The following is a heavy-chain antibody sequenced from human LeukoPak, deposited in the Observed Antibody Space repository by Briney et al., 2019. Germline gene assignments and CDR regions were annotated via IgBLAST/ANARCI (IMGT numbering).Heavy chain of an antibody. J-gene: IGHJ6*03. CDR2: IRSKAYGGTT. Sequence: GGSLRLSCAASGFTFSSYEMNWFRQAPGKGLEWVGFIRSKAYGGTTEYAASVKGRFTISRDDSKSIAYLQMNSLKTEDTAVYYCTRYCSGGSCQDYYYYYMDVWGKGTTVTVSS. CDR1: GFTFSSYE. CDR3: TRYCSGGSCQDYYYYYMDV. D-gene: IGHD2-15*01. V-gene: IGHV3-49*03.